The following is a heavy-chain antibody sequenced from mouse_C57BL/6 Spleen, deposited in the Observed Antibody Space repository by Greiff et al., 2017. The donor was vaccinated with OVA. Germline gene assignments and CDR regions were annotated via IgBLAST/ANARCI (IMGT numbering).Heavy chain of an antibody. CDR2: INPGSGGT. V-gene: IGHV1-54*01. CDR1: GYTFTNYL. J-gene: IGHJ1*03. D-gene: IGHD4-1*01. Sequence: VKLMESGAELVRPGTSVKVSCKASGYTFTNYLIEWVKQRPGQGLEWIGVINPGSGGTNYNEKFKGKATLTADKSSSTAYMQLSSLTSEDSAVYVCASHSGTWRYFDVWGTGTTVTVSS. CDR3: ASHSGTWRYFDV.